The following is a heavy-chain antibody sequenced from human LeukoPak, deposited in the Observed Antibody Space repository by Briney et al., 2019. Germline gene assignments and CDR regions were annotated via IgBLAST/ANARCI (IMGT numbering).Heavy chain of an antibody. CDR1: GFTFSSYA. Sequence: GGSLRLSCAASGFTFSSYAMSWVRQAPGKGLEWVSISSSGGSTYYADSVKGRFTISRDNSKNTLYLQMNSLRAEDTALYYCAKEDHSGSYYYFDYWGQGTLVTVSS. D-gene: IGHD1-26*01. CDR3: AKEDHSGSYYYFDY. CDR2: ISSSGGST. J-gene: IGHJ4*02. V-gene: IGHV3-23*01.